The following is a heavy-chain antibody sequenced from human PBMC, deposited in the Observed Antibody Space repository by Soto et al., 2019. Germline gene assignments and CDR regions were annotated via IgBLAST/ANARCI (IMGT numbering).Heavy chain of an antibody. V-gene: IGHV4-31*03. Sequence: QVQLQESGPGLVKPSQTLSLTCTVSGGSISSGGYYWSWIRQHPGKGLEWIGYIYYIGCTYYNPSLRSRVTISVDTSKNQFSLKLSSVTAADTAVYYCARVSLGHCSTTSCDGGWFDPWCQGTLVSVSS. CDR3: ARVSLGHCSTTSCDGGWFDP. CDR2: IYYIGCT. D-gene: IGHD2-2*01. CDR1: GGSISSGGYY. J-gene: IGHJ5*02.